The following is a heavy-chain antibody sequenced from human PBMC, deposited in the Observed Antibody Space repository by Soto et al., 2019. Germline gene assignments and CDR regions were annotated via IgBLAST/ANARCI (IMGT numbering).Heavy chain of an antibody. CDR3: AKRSSSSTFDY. CDR2: ISGSDDST. V-gene: IGHV3-23*01. D-gene: IGHD6-6*01. Sequence: PGGSLRHPSAASGFNFRSYAMSWVSQAPGKGLEWVSVISGSDDSTYYADSVKGRFTISRDNSKNTLYLQMNSLRADVTSVYYCAKRSSSSTFDYWGQGTLVTVSS. J-gene: IGHJ4*02. CDR1: GFNFRSYA.